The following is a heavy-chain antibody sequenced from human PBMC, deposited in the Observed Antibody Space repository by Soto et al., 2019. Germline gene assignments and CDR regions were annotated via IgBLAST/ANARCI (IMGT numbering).Heavy chain of an antibody. CDR3: AKDHYYDSSGYYYVNWFDP. CDR2: ISGSGGST. D-gene: IGHD3-22*01. V-gene: IGHV3-23*01. CDR1: GFTFSSYA. J-gene: IGHJ5*02. Sequence: GGSLRLSCAASGFTFSSYAVSWVRQAPGKGLEWVSAISGSGGSTYYADSVKGRFTISRDNSKNTLYLQMNSLRAEDTAVYYCAKDHYYDSSGYYYVNWFDPWGQGTLVTVSS.